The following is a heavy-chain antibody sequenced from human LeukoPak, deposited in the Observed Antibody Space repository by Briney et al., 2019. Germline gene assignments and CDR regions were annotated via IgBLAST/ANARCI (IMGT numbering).Heavy chain of an antibody. CDR2: IYYSGST. Sequence: PSETLSLTCTVSGGSISSSSYYWGWIRQPPGKGLEWIGSIYYSGSTYYNPSLKSRVTISVDTSKNQFSLKLCSVTAADTAVYYCARQMGWVGYSSSPRGDYYYGMDVWGQGTTVTVSS. CDR3: ARQMGWVGYSSSPRGDYYYGMDV. J-gene: IGHJ6*02. CDR1: GGSISSSSYY. V-gene: IGHV4-39*01. D-gene: IGHD6-13*01.